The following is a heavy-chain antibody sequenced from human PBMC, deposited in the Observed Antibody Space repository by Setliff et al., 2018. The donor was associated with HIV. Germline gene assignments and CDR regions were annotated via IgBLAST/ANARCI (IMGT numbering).Heavy chain of an antibody. J-gene: IGHJ4*01. V-gene: IGHV4-59*11. D-gene: IGHD5-18*01. CDR3: ARTRGYSYGTLAGFDY. CDR2: ISYSGST. Sequence: TLSLTCTVSGASIRSQYWSWIRKPPGKGLEWIGYISYSGSTNYNPSLESRVAMSVDTSKQQFSLEVSSVTAADTAVYYCARTRGYSYGTLAGFDYWGRGSLVTVS. CDR1: GASIRSQY.